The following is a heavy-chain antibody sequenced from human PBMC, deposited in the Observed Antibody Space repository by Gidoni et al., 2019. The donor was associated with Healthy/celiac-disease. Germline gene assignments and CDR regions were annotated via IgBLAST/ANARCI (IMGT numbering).Heavy chain of an antibody. D-gene: IGHD3-3*01. CDR2: ISSSGSTI. V-gene: IGHV3-11*01. CDR1: GFTLSEYY. J-gene: IGHJ5*02. CDR3: ARAITEWLFPPAHFDP. Sequence: QVQLVESGGGLVKPGGSLRLSCAASGFTLSEYYMSWIRQAPGKGLDWVSYISSSGSTIYYADSVKGRFTISRDNAKNSLYLQMNSLRAEDTAVYYCARAITEWLFPPAHFDPWGQGTLVTVSS.